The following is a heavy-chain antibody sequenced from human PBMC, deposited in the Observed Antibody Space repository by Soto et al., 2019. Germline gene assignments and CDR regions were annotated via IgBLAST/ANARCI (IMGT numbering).Heavy chain of an antibody. V-gene: IGHV3-21*04. J-gene: IGHJ6*02. CDR3: GKGRSYYYYYGVDV. D-gene: IGHD1-26*01. CDR2: ISDSSSYI. CDR1: GFTFSTYS. Sequence: PGWSLRLSCAASGFTFSTYSMNWVRQAPGKGLEWVSSISDSSSYIYYADSVKGRFTISRDNSKSTLYLQMNSLRAEDTAVYYCGKGRSYYYYYGVDVWGQGTTVTGSS.